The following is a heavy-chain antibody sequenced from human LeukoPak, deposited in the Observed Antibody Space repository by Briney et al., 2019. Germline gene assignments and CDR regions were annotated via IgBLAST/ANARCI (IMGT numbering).Heavy chain of an antibody. CDR2: IFYSGST. CDR3: ARSTVTTWVGDFDY. CDR1: GGSISSSSYY. V-gene: IGHV4-39*01. D-gene: IGHD4-17*01. Sequence: SETLSLTCTVSGGSISSSSYYWGWIRQPPGKGLEWIGSIFYSGSTYYNPSLQSRVTISVDTSKNQFSLKLSSVTAADTAVYYCARSTVTTWVGDFDYWGQGTLVTVSS. J-gene: IGHJ4*02.